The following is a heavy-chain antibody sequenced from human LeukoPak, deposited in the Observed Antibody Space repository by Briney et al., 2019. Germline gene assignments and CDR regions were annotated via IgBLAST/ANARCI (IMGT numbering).Heavy chain of an antibody. CDR3: TRATLANYFNSGPV. D-gene: IGHD3-10*01. Sequence: GASVKVSCKTSGYTFTDFHLHWVRQAPGQGLEWMGWINPYSGDTNYAQKLQGRVTMTRDTSINTAYMELSRLRSDDTAIYYCTRATLANYFNSGPVWGRGTLVTVSS. CDR2: INPYSGDT. CDR1: GYTFTDFH. V-gene: IGHV1-2*02. J-gene: IGHJ2*01.